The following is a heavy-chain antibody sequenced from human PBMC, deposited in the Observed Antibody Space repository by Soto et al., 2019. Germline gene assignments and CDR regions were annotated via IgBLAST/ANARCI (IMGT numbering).Heavy chain of an antibody. V-gene: IGHV3-23*01. CDR3: AKDPAYCDGDCYPYYFDY. J-gene: IGHJ4*02. Sequence: EVQLLESGGGLVQPGGSLRLSCAASGFTFSSYAMSWVRQAPGKGLEWVSAISGSGGSTYYADSVKGRFTISRDNSKNTLYLQMNSLRAEDTAVYYCAKDPAYCDGDCYPYYFDYWGQGTLVTVSS. CDR1: GFTFSSYA. D-gene: IGHD2-21*02. CDR2: ISGSGGST.